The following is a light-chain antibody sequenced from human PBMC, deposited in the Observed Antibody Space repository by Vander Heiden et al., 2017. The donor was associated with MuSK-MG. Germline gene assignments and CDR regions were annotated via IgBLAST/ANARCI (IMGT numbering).Light chain of an antibody. J-gene: IGKJ2*02. CDR1: QSVSSSY. CDR2: GAS. V-gene: IGKV3-20*01. CDR3: QQYGSSPGT. Sequence: DIVLTPSPGTLSLSPGERATLSCRASQSVSSSYLAWYQQKPGQAPRLLIYGASSRATGIPDRFSGSGSGTDFTLTISRLEPEDVAVYYCQQYGSSPGTFGQGTKLEIK.